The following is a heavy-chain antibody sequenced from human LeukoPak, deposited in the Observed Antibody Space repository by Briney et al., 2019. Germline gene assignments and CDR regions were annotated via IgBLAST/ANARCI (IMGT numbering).Heavy chain of an antibody. Sequence: PGGSLRLSCAASGFTFSSNYMSWVRQAPGKGLEWVSVIYSGGSTYYADSVKGRFTISRDNSKNTLYLQMNSLRAEDTAVYYCARELVVVAATPLYYGRDVWGRGTTVTVSS. CDR1: GFTFSSNY. V-gene: IGHV3-53*01. CDR2: IYSGGST. D-gene: IGHD2-15*01. J-gene: IGHJ6*02. CDR3: ARELVVVAATPLYYGRDV.